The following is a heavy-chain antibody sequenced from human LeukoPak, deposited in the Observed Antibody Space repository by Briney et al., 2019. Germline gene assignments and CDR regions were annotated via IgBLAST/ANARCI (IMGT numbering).Heavy chain of an antibody. V-gene: IGHV4-39*07. D-gene: IGHD4-11*01. Sequence: PSETLSLTCIVPGGSISSSNYYWAWIRQPPGKGLEWIGTFYSGGSAYYNPSLTSRVSISKDTSDNQFSLRLYSVTAADTAVYYCAKSYFDYSTYYSYYFNLWGQGALVTVSS. CDR2: FYSGGSA. J-gene: IGHJ4*02. CDR1: GGSISSSNYY. CDR3: AKSYFDYSTYYSYYFNL.